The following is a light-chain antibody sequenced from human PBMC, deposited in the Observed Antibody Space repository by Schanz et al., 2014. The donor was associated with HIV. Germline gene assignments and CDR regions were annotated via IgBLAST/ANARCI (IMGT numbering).Light chain of an antibody. CDR3: SSFAGRRNLL. Sequence: QSALTQPASVSGSPGQSITISCTGTSSDVGSYNLVSWYQQHPGKAPKLMIYEGSKRPSGVSNRFSGSKSGNAASLTDSGIQADDEADYYCSSFAGRRNLLFGGGTKLPVL. CDR1: SSDVGSYNL. V-gene: IGLV2-23*01. CDR2: EGS. J-gene: IGLJ3*02.